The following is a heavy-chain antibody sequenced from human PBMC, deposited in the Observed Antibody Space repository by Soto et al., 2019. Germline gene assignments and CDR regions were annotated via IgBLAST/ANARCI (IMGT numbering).Heavy chain of an antibody. CDR3: ARERIRFSAGGMDV. CDR2: INSNSGGT. J-gene: IGHJ6*02. D-gene: IGHD3-3*01. V-gene: IGHV1-2*02. Sequence: ASVKVSCKASGYTFTGYYMHWVRQAPGQKLEWMGWINSNSGGTNYAQKFQGRVSMTRVTSISTAYMELTRLTSDDPAVYYCARERIRFSAGGMDVWGPGTTVTVSS. CDR1: GYTFTGYY.